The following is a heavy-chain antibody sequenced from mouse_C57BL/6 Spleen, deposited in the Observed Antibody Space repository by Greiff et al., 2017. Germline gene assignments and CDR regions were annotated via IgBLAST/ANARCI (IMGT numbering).Heavy chain of an antibody. CDR2: INPNYGTT. J-gene: IGHJ4*01. CDR3: ARSYYGNYESGAMDY. CDR1: GYSFTDYN. Sequence: EVQRVESGPELVKPGASVKISCKASGYSFTDYNMNWVKQSNGKSLEWIGVINPNYGTTSYNQKFKGKATLTVDQSSSTAYMQLNSLTSEDSAVYYCARSYYGNYESGAMDYWGQGTSVTVSS. V-gene: IGHV1-39*01. D-gene: IGHD2-10*01.